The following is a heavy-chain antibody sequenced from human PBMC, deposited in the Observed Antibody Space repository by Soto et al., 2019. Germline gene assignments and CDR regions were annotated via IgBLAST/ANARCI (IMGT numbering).Heavy chain of an antibody. D-gene: IGHD6-6*01. V-gene: IGHV1-18*01. CDR2: ISTYNGNT. CDR1: GYTFTTYG. CDR3: ARDPQYSTSSQVFDS. J-gene: IGHJ4*02. Sequence: QVQLVQSGAEVKKPGASVKVSCKASGYTFTTYGISWVRQAPGQGLEWMGRISTYNGNTKYAQKLQGRVNMTTDTSTSTAYMELRSLRSDDTAVYYCARDPQYSTSSQVFDSWGQGTLVTVSS.